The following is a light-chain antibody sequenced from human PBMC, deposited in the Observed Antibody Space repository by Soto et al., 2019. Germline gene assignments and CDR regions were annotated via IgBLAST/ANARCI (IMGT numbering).Light chain of an antibody. CDR1: QDISTW. J-gene: IGKJ3*01. V-gene: IGKV1-5*01. Sequence: DLQMTQSPSTLSASVGDRVTITCRASQDISTWLAWYQQRPGKAPHLLIYDASRLQSGVPSRFSGSGSGTEFTLTVSSLQPDDFATYYCQHRVFGPGTKVEIK. CDR2: DAS. CDR3: QHRV.